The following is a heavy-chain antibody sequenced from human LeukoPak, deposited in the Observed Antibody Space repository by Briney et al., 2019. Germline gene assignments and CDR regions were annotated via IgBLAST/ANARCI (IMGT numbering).Heavy chain of an antibody. V-gene: IGHV3-74*01. CDR2: ISNDGSST. J-gene: IGHJ4*02. Sequence: GGSLRLSCAASGFTFSTYWMQWVRQAPGKGLVWVSRISNDGSSTGYADFVKGRFTISRDNAKNTLYLQMNSLRAEDTAVYFCARHLTYGGWNSWGQGTLVTVSS. D-gene: IGHD4-23*01. CDR1: GFTFSTYW. CDR3: ARHLTYGGWNS.